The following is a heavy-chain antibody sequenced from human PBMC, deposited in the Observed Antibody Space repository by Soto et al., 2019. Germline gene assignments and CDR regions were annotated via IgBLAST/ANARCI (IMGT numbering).Heavy chain of an antibody. CDR3: AKSPRPGYSSGWFDY. CDR1: GFTFDDYA. D-gene: IGHD6-19*01. Sequence: GGSLRLSCAASGFTFDDYAMHWVRQAPGKGLEWVSGISWNSGSIGYADSVKGRFTISRDNAKNSLYLQMNSLRAEDTALYYCAKSPRPGYSSGWFDYWGQGTLVTVSS. CDR2: ISWNSGSI. V-gene: IGHV3-9*01. J-gene: IGHJ4*02.